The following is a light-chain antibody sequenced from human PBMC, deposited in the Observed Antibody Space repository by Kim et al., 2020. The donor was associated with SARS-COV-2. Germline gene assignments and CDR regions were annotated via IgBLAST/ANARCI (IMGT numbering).Light chain of an antibody. CDR1: SSDVGGYNY. CDR2: DVS. V-gene: IGLV2-11*01. J-gene: IGLJ1*01. Sequence: QSALTQPRSMSGSPGQSVTISCTGTSSDVGGYNYVSWYQQHPGKAPKLMIYDVSKRPSGVPDRFSGSKSGNTASLTISGLQAEDEADYYCCSYAGSYTFEVFGTGTKVTVL. CDR3: CSYAGSYTFEV.